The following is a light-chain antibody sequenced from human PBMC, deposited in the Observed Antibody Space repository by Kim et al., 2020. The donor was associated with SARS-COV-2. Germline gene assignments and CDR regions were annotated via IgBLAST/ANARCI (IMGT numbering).Light chain of an antibody. V-gene: IGKV1-17*01. CDR1: QGIGND. CDR3: LQHNSFPYT. Sequence: SASVGDRVTITCRASQGIGNDLGWYQQKPGKAPKRLIYSASTLQSGVPSRFSGSGSGTEFTLTISSLQPEDFATYYCLQHNSFPYTFGPGTKLEI. CDR2: SAS. J-gene: IGKJ2*01.